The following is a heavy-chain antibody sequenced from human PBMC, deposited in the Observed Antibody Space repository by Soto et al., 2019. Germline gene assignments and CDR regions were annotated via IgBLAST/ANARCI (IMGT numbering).Heavy chain of an antibody. CDR2: IIPIFGTA. Sequence: GASVKVSCKASGGTFSSYAISWVRQAPGQGLEWMGGIIPIFGTANYAQKFQGRVTITADESTSTAYMELSSLRSEDTAVYYCARTPFYCSSTSCDSNTGYNWFDPWGQGTLVTVSS. CDR1: GGTFSSYA. D-gene: IGHD2-2*02. V-gene: IGHV1-69*13. J-gene: IGHJ5*02. CDR3: ARTPFYCSSTSCDSNTGYNWFDP.